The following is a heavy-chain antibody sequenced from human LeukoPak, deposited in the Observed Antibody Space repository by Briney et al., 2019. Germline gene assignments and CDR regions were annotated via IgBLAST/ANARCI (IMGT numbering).Heavy chain of an antibody. Sequence: SETLSLTCTVSGGSISSYYWSWIRQPPGKGLEWIGYIYYSGSTNYNPSLKSRVTISVDTSKNQSSLKLSSVTAADTAVYYCARSGKTGLFDYWGQGTLVTVSS. CDR3: ARSGKTGLFDY. D-gene: IGHD1-1*01. V-gene: IGHV4-59*01. CDR1: GGSISSYY. J-gene: IGHJ4*02. CDR2: IYYSGST.